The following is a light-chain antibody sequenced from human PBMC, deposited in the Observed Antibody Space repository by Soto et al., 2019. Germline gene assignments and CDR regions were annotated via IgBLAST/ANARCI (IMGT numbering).Light chain of an antibody. V-gene: IGLV2-8*01. J-gene: IGLJ1*01. Sequence: QSVLAQPPSASGSPGQSVTISCTGTGSDAGAYIFVSWYQQHPGKAPKLMVYDVNRRPPGVPDRFFGSKSGNTASLTVSGLQAEDEADYYCVSFAGGTYVFGTGTKVTVL. CDR3: VSFAGGTYV. CDR2: DVN. CDR1: GSDAGAYIF.